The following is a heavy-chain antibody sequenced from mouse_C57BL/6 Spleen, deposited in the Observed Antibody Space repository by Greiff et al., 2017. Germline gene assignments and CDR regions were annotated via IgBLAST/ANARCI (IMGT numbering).Heavy chain of an antibody. Sequence: QVQLQQPGTELVKPGASVKLSCKASGYPFTSYWMHWVKQRPGQGLEWIGNINPSNGGTNYNEKFKSKAPLTVDKSSITAYMQLSSRTSEDSAVYYCARIYSNYGYFDVWGTGTTVTVSS. D-gene: IGHD2-5*01. V-gene: IGHV1-53*01. CDR2: INPSNGGT. CDR3: ARIYSNYGYFDV. CDR1: GYPFTSYW. J-gene: IGHJ1*03.